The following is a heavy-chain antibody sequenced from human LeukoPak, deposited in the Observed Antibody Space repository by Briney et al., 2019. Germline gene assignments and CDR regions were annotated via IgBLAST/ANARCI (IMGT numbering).Heavy chain of an antibody. CDR1: GYTFTSYY. J-gene: IGHJ4*02. V-gene: IGHV1-46*01. D-gene: IGHD6-13*01. Sequence: ATVKVSCKASGYTFTSYYMHWVRQAPGQGLEWMGIINPSGGSTSYAQKFQGRVTMTRDTSTSTVYMELSSLRSKDTAVYYCARSSLAAAGFDYWGQGTLVTVSS. CDR2: INPSGGST. CDR3: ARSSLAAAGFDY.